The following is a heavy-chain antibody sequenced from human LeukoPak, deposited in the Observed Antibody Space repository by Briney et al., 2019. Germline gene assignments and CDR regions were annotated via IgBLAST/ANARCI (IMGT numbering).Heavy chain of an antibody. V-gene: IGHV4-34*01. J-gene: IGHJ4*02. CDR3: ATLVGATPD. CDR2: INYSGST. Sequence: SETLSLTCAVYGGSFSGYYWSWIRQPPGKGLEWIGEINYSGSTNYNPSLKSRVTISADTSKNQFSLKLSSVTAADTAVYYCATLVGATPDWGQGTLVTVSS. D-gene: IGHD1-26*01. CDR1: GGSFSGYY.